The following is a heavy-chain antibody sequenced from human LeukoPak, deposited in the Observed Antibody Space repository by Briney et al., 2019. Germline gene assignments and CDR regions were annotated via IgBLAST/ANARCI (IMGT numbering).Heavy chain of an antibody. CDR1: GFTFSSYS. CDR2: ISSSSSYI. J-gene: IGHJ4*02. CDR3: ARDQLDYYDSSGYYPFDY. D-gene: IGHD3-22*01. Sequence: KPGGSLRLSCAASGFTFSSYSMNWVRQAPGKGLEWVSSISSSSSYIYYADSVKGRFTISRDSAKNSLYLQMNSLRAEDTAVYYCARDQLDYYDSSGYYPFDYWGQGTLVTVSS. V-gene: IGHV3-21*01.